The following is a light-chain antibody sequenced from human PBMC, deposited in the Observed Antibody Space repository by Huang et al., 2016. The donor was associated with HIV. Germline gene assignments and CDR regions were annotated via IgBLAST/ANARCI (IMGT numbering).Light chain of an antibody. V-gene: IGKV3-15*01. Sequence: EIVMTQSPATLSVSPGERATLSCRASQSVSSNLAWYQQKPGQAPRLLIYDASTRAIGIPARFSGSGSGTEFTLTISSLQSEDFATYYCQQYNNWPDFTFGPGTKVDIK. J-gene: IGKJ3*01. CDR2: DAS. CDR1: QSVSSN. CDR3: QQYNNWPDFT.